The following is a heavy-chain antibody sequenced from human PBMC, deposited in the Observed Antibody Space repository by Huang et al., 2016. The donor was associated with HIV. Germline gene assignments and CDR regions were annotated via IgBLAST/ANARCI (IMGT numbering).Heavy chain of an antibody. CDR2: IPHDGSKK. D-gene: IGHD3-10*01. J-gene: IGHJ3*02. Sequence: VRQAPGMGLEWVAVIPHDGSKKYYVDSVKGRFTISRDNSKNTLFLQMNSLRLQDTAIYYCVRGTPFLRNYYKGFAFDIWGQGTMVTVSS. CDR3: VRGTPFLRNYYKGFAFDI. V-gene: IGHV3-30*03.